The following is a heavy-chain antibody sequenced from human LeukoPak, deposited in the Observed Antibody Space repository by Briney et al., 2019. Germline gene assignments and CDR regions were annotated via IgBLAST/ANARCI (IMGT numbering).Heavy chain of an antibody. CDR2: ISYDGSNK. J-gene: IGHJ5*02. D-gene: IGHD3-9*01. CDR1: GFTFSSYA. Sequence: GGSLRLSCAASGFTFSSYAMHWVRQAPGKWLEWVAVISYDGSNKYYADSVKGRFTISRDNSKNTLYLQMNSLRAEDTAVYYCAKAGDYDILTGTLDPWGQGTLVTVSS. V-gene: IGHV3-30*04. CDR3: AKAGDYDILTGTLDP.